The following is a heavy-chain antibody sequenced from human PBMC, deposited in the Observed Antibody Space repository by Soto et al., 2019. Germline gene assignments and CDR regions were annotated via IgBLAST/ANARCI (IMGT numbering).Heavy chain of an antibody. Sequence: QPGGSLRLSCVASGFTFGNYAMTWVRQAPGTGPEWVSIITSSGASTDYADSVRGRFTISRDNSKNTLYLQMNSLRAEDTAVYYRAKGGAVILSYFDYWGQGTLVTVSS. D-gene: IGHD1-26*01. J-gene: IGHJ4*02. CDR3: AKGGAVILSYFDY. CDR1: GFTFGNYA. V-gene: IGHV3-23*01. CDR2: ITSSGAST.